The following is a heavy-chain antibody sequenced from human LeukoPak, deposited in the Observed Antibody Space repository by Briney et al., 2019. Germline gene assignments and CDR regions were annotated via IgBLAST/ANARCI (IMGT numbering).Heavy chain of an antibody. CDR2: IYTSGST. J-gene: IGHJ4*02. D-gene: IGHD1-26*01. Sequence: SETLSLTCAVYGGSFSGYYWNWIRQPPGKGLEWIGRIYTSGSTNYNPSLKSRVTMSVDTSKNQFSLKLSSVTAADTAVYYCARVRSSIFDYWGQGTLVTVSS. V-gene: IGHV4-59*10. CDR3: ARVRSSIFDY. CDR1: GGSFSGYY.